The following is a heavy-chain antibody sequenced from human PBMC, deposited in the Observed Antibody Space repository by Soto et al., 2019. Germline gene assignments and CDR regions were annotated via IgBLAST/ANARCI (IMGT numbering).Heavy chain of an antibody. CDR1: GFTFSSYG. J-gene: IGHJ4*02. D-gene: IGHD3-22*01. CDR3: AKVATTYYYDSSGLDY. CDR2: ISYDGSNK. Sequence: GGSLRLSCAASGFTFSSYGMHWVRQAPGKWLEWVAVISYDGSNKYYADSVKGRFTISRDNSKNTLYLQMNSLRAEDTAVYYCAKVATTYYYDSSGLDYWGQGXLVTVYS. V-gene: IGHV3-30*18.